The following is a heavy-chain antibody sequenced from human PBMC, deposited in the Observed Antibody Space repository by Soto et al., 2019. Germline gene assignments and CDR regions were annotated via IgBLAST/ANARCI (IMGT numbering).Heavy chain of an antibody. J-gene: IGHJ4*02. V-gene: IGHV4-4*07. D-gene: IGHD3-22*01. Sequence: QVQLQESGPGLVKPSETLSLTCTVSGRSISSYYWSWIRQPAGQGLEWIGRIYTSGSTNYNPSLKPRVTMSVDTSKNPSSVKLSPVTAADTAVDYGARYYYDSSGYYYHDYWGQGTLVTVSS. CDR2: IYTSGST. CDR1: GRSISSYY. CDR3: ARYYYDSSGYYYHDY.